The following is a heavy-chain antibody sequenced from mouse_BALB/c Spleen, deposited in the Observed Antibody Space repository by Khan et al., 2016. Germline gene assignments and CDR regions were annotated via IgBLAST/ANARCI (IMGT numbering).Heavy chain of an antibody. J-gene: IGHJ3*01. CDR3: SRGRSAKITTAFAY. D-gene: IGHD2-4*01. CDR2: IRSKSNNYAT. CDR1: GFIFKTYA. V-gene: IGHV10-1*02. Sequence: EVQLVESGGGLVQPKGSLKLSCAASGFIFKTYAMNWVRQAPGKGLEWVARIRSKSNNYATSYADSVKDRFTISRDDSQSMLFLQMNNLKTEDTAMYCWSRGRSAKITTAFAYWGQGTLVNVSA.